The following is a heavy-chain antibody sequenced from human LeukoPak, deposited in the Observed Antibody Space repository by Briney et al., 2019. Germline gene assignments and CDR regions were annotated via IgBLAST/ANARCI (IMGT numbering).Heavy chain of an antibody. J-gene: IGHJ5*02. D-gene: IGHD6-13*01. CDR1: GLSLDDYA. CDR2: IGWNSVNI. Sequence: GGSLRLSCAASGLSLDDYAMHWVRQVPGKGLEWVSGIGWNSVNIGYVDSVKGRFTISRDNAKNSLFLQMDSLRVEDTALYFCAKGLSLEGGSTWKYNWFDAWGQGTVVIVSS. V-gene: IGHV3-9*01. CDR3: AKGLSLEGGSTWKYNWFDA.